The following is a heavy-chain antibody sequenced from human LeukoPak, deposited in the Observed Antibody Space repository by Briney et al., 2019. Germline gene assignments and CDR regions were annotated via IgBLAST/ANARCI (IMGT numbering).Heavy chain of an antibody. CDR2: VYYPGSP. D-gene: IGHD3-10*01. J-gene: IGHJ5*01. Sequence: SETLSLTCTVSGGSISAIPYYWGWIRQPPGKGLEWIGSVYYPGSPYYNPSLKTRVTISVDTPKNQFSLKLSSVTAADTAVYFCARSHFYGSGVDSWGQGTPVTVSS. CDR3: ARSHFYGSGVDS. CDR1: GGSISAIPYY. V-gene: IGHV4-39*01.